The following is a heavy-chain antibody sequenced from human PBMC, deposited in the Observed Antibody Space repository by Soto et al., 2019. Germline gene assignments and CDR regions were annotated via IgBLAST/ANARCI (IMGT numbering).Heavy chain of an antibody. CDR1: GGTFSSYA. Sequence: QVQLVQSGAEVKKPGSSVKVSCKASGGTFSSYAISWVRQAPGQGLEWMGGIIPIFGTANYAQKFQGRVRITADESTSTAYMELSRLRSEATAVYYCARPHVTAIFGVDNWFDPWGQGTLVTVSS. CDR2: IIPIFGTA. V-gene: IGHV1-69*12. J-gene: IGHJ5*02. CDR3: ARPHVTAIFGVDNWFDP. D-gene: IGHD3-3*01.